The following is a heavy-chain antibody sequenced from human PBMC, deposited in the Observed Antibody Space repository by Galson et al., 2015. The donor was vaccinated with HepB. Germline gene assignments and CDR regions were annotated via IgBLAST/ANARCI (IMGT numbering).Heavy chain of an antibody. CDR2: IGVNAGST. D-gene: IGHD1-1*01. Sequence: LRLSCAASGFTFSSLGMTWVRQAPGKGLECVSAIGVNAGSTDYADSVKGRFTISRDNSKNMLYLQMNNLGAEDTAVYYCAKGTTNIDYWGQGTLVTVSS. V-gene: IGHV3-23*01. J-gene: IGHJ4*02. CDR1: GFTFSSLG. CDR3: AKGTTNIDY.